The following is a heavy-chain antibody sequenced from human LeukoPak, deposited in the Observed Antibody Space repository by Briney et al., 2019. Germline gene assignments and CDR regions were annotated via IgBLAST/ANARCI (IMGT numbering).Heavy chain of an antibody. V-gene: IGHV3-23*01. CDR3: AKGDYGDYYFDY. CDR1: GFTFSDYY. J-gene: IGHJ4*02. CDR2: ISGSGGST. D-gene: IGHD4-17*01. Sequence: GGSLRLSCAASGFTFSDYYMSWVRQAPGKGLEWVSAISGSGGSTYYADSVKGRFTISRDNSKNTLYLQMNSLRAEDTAVYYCAKGDYGDYYFDYWGQGTLVTVSS.